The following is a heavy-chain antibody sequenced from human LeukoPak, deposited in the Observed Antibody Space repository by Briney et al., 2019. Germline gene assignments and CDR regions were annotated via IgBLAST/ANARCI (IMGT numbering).Heavy chain of an antibody. Sequence: ASVKVSGKASGYTYTRYYIHWVRQAPGQGVEWVGWINHKSGGTNVAQRFQRRVTMTRDTSITTAYMDLTRLTSDDTAVYYCARGDRSSSVLEDAFDLWGQGTMVTASS. CDR2: INHKSGGT. J-gene: IGHJ3*01. V-gene: IGHV1-2*02. CDR3: ARGDRSSSVLEDAFDL. CDR1: GYTYTRYY. D-gene: IGHD6-6*01.